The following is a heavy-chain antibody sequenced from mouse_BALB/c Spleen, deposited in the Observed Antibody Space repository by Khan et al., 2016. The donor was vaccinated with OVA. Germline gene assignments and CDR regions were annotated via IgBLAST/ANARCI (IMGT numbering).Heavy chain of an antibody. CDR1: GFPLSSYG. V-gene: IGHV2-3*01. D-gene: IGHD1-1*01. CDR3: AKFTPDYYSMDY. Sequence: VQLQESGPGLVAPSESLSITCTVSGFPLSSYGVNWVRQPPGKGLEWLGVIRGDGSTNYHSGLKSRLTINKDNSKSQVFLKLNSLQTYDTATYYCAKFTPDYYSMDYWGQGTSVTVSS. J-gene: IGHJ4*01. CDR2: IRGDGST.